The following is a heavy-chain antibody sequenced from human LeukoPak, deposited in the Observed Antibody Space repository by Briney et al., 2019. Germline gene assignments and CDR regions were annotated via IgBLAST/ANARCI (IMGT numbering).Heavy chain of an antibody. D-gene: IGHD6-6*01. CDR2: ISSSGSTI. V-gene: IGHV3-11*01. Sequence: GGSLRLSCAASGLTFSDYYMSWIRQAPGKGLEWVSYISSSGSTIYYADSVKGRFTISRDNAKNSLYLQMNSLRAEDTAVYYCARDRDSSSSYNWFDPWGQGTLVTVSS. CDR1: GLTFSDYY. CDR3: ARDRDSSSSYNWFDP. J-gene: IGHJ5*02.